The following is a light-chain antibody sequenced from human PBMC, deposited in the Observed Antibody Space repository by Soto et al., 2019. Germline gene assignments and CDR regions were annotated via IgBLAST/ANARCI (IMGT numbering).Light chain of an antibody. J-gene: IGKJ1*01. V-gene: IGKV1-5*01. CDR2: DAS. CDR3: QQYNSYSVT. CDR1: QSISSW. Sequence: DIQMTQSPSTLSASVGDRVTITCRASQSISSWLAWYQQKPGKAPKLLIYDASRLESGVPSRFSGSGSATEFMLTISSLQHDAFETHYCQQYNSYSVTFDQGTQVDI.